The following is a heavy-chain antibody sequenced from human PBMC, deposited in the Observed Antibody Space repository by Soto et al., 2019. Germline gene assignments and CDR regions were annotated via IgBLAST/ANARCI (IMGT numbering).Heavy chain of an antibody. CDR1: GFTFSNAW. D-gene: IGHD5-18*01. Sequence: GGSLRLSCAASGFTFSNAWMNWVRQAPGKGLEWVGRIKSKTDGGTTDYAAPVKGRFTMLRDDSKNTLYLQMNSLKTEEKAVYYCTTDSTWIQLSYGMDVWGQGTTVTVSS. CDR3: TTDSTWIQLSYGMDV. V-gene: IGHV3-15*07. CDR2: IKSKTDGGTT. J-gene: IGHJ6*02.